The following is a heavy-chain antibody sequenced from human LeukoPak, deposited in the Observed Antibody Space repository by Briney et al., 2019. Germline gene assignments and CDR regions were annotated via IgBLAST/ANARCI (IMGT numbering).Heavy chain of an antibody. D-gene: IGHD3-22*01. CDR2: ISGSGGST. Sequence: GGSLRLSCAASGFTFSSYAMSWVRQAPGKGLEWVSAISGSGGSTYYADSVKGRFTISRDNSKNTPYLQMNSLRAEDTAVYYCAKVKQGYYDSSGDLDYWGQGTLVTVSS. V-gene: IGHV3-23*01. J-gene: IGHJ4*02. CDR1: GFTFSSYA. CDR3: AKVKQGYYDSSGDLDY.